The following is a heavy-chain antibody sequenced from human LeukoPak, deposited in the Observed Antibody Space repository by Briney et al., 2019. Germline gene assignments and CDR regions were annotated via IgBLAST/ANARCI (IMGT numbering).Heavy chain of an antibody. CDR1: GFTFSNYW. Sequence: PGGSLRLSCAASGFTFSNYWMGWVRQAPGKGLEWVANIKEDGSEKFYVDSVKGRFTISRDNAKNSLYLQMNSLRAEDTAIYYCARDEHQYYSETTGRSDHWGQGTLVTVSS. CDR3: ARDEHQYYSETTGRSDH. CDR2: IKEDGSEK. V-gene: IGHV3-7*04. D-gene: IGHD3-22*01. J-gene: IGHJ4*02.